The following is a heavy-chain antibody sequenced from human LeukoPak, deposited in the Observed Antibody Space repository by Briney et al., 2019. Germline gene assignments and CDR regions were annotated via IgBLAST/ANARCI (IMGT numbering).Heavy chain of an antibody. CDR1: GGSISSGGYY. V-gene: IGHV4-30-4*08. J-gene: IGHJ4*02. Sequence: PSQTLSLTCTVSGGSISSGGYYWSWIRQHPGKGLEWIGYIYYSGSSYYIPSLKSRVTMSVDTSKNQFSLRLSSVTAADTAVYYCARQIYGDLYYFDYWGQGTLVTVSS. CDR3: ARQIYGDLYYFDY. D-gene: IGHD4-17*01. CDR2: IYYSGSS.